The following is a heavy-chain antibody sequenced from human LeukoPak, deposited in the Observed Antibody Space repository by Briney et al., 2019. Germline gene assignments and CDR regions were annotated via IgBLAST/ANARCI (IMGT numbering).Heavy chain of an antibody. J-gene: IGHJ5*02. V-gene: IGHV3-21*01. D-gene: IGHD3-10*01. Sequence: GRSLRLSCAASGFTFSSYSMNWVRQAPGKGLEWVSSISSSSSYIYYADSVKGRFTISRDNAKNSLYLQMNSLRAEDTAVYYCARDRLVRGVIHWFDPWGQGTLVTVSS. CDR2: ISSSSSYI. CDR1: GFTFSSYS. CDR3: ARDRLVRGVIHWFDP.